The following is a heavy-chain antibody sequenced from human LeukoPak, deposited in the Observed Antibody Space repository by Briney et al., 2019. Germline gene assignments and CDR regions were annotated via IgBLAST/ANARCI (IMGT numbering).Heavy chain of an antibody. CDR3: AREKYYYDY. Sequence: ASVKVSCKAFGYTFTGYYMYWVRQAPGQGLEWMGWINPNSGDTNYAQKFQGRVTLTRDTSISTTYMELTSLRSDDTAVYYCAREKYYYDYWGQGTLVTVSS. CDR1: GYTFTGYY. D-gene: IGHD2/OR15-2a*01. CDR2: INPNSGDT. J-gene: IGHJ4*02. V-gene: IGHV1-2*02.